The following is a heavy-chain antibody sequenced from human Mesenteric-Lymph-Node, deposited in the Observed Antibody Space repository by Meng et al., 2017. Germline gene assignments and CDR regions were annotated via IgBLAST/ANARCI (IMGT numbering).Heavy chain of an antibody. Sequence: GGSLRLSCAASGFTFSSYAMHWVRQAPGKGLEWVAVISYDGSNKYYADSVKGRFTISRDNSKNTLYLQMNSLKTEDTAVYYCTTELCSGGSCYAVFYFDYWGQGTLVTVSS. CDR3: TTELCSGGSCYAVFYFDY. J-gene: IGHJ4*02. CDR2: ISYDGSNK. CDR1: GFTFSSYA. V-gene: IGHV3-30*07. D-gene: IGHD2-15*01.